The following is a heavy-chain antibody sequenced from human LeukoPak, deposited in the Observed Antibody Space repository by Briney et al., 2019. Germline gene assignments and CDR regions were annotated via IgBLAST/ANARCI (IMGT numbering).Heavy chain of an antibody. CDR2: INPNSGGT. J-gene: IGHJ4*02. CDR1: GYTFTAYY. D-gene: IGHD1-1*01. V-gene: IGHV1-2*02. Sequence: ASVKVSCKASGYTFTAYYMHWVRQAPGQGLKWMGWINPNSGGTKYAQKFQGRVTMTRDTSISTAYMDLSSLESDDTAVYYCARGSDWNDLFDYWGQGTLVTVSS. CDR3: ARGSDWNDLFDY.